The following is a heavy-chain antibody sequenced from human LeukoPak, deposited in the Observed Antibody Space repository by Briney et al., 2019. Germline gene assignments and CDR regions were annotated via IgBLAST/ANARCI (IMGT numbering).Heavy chain of an antibody. D-gene: IGHD6-13*01. Sequence: SETLSLTCTVPGGSISSSSYYWGWIRQPPGKGLEWIGSIYYSGSTYYNPSLKSRVTISVDTSKNQFSLKLSSVTAADTAVYYCARHPTRYSSSWSWGQGTLVTVSS. CDR1: GGSISSSSYY. V-gene: IGHV4-39*01. J-gene: IGHJ5*02. CDR2: IYYSGST. CDR3: ARHPTRYSSSWS.